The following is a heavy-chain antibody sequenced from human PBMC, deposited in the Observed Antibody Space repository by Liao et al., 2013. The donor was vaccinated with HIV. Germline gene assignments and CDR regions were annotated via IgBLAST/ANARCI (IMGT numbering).Heavy chain of an antibody. D-gene: IGHD4-17*01. V-gene: IGHV4-34*01. Sequence: QVQLQQWGAGLLKPSETLSLTCAVYGGSFSGYHWSWIRQPPREGAWSGLGKVNHSGDTNYTPSLKSRVTISIDTSKNQFSLKLSSVTAADTAVYYCARGGRRDYYSRSDYYYYYMDVWGKGTTVTVSS. CDR3: ARGGRRDYYSRSDYYYYYMDV. CDR1: GGSFSGYH. J-gene: IGHJ6*03. CDR2: VNHSGDT.